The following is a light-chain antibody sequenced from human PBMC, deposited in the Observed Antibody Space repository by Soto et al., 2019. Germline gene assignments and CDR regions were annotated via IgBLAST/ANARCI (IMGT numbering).Light chain of an antibody. V-gene: IGLV1-47*01. J-gene: IGLJ3*02. Sequence: QSVLTQPPSASGTPGQRVTLSCSGSSSNIGTNFVYWYQHLPGAAPKLLIYRNNHRPSGVPGRFSGSKSGTSASLAITGLRSEDEADYYCAAWDDSLSGPWVFGGGTQLTVL. CDR3: AAWDDSLSGPWV. CDR1: SSNIGTNF. CDR2: RNN.